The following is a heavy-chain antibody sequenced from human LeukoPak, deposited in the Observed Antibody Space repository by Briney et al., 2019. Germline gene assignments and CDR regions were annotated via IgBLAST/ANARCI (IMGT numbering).Heavy chain of an antibody. CDR2: ISHDGSNE. CDR3: ASESTGQQFDY. CDR1: GFTFRSYA. Sequence: GGSLRLSCADSGFTFRSYAMHWVRQAPGKGLEWATFISHDGSNEYYADSVKGRFTTSRDNSKNTLYLQMNSLRAEDTAVYYCASESTGQQFDYWGQGTLVTVSS. V-gene: IGHV3-30*04. D-gene: IGHD6-13*01. J-gene: IGHJ4*02.